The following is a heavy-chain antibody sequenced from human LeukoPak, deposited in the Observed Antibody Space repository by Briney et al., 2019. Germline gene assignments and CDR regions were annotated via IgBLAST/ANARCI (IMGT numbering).Heavy chain of an antibody. CDR1: GFSLNTRGVG. D-gene: IGHD3-22*01. CDR3: AHRKNYYDSSVFDN. CDR2: IYWDYDR. Sequence: SGPTLVNPTQTLTLTCTFSGFSLNTRGVGVGWIRQPPGRALEWLALIYWDYDRRYSPSLKSRLTITKDTSKNQLLLTMHSINPVDTATYFCAHRKNYYDSSVFDNWGQGTLVTVSS. J-gene: IGHJ4*02. V-gene: IGHV2-5*02.